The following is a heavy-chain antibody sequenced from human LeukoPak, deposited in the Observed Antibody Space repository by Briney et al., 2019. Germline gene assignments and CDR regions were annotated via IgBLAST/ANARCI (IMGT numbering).Heavy chain of an antibody. CDR3: ARDPYCSSTSCSYSDY. D-gene: IGHD2-2*01. V-gene: IGHV1-18*01. J-gene: IGHJ4*02. Sequence: ASVKVSCKASGYTFTSYGISWMRQAPGQGLEWMGWISAYNGNTNYAQKLQGRVTMTTDTSTSTAYMELRSLRSDDTAVYYCARDPYCSSTSCSYSDYWGQGTLVTVSS. CDR1: GYTFTSYG. CDR2: ISAYNGNT.